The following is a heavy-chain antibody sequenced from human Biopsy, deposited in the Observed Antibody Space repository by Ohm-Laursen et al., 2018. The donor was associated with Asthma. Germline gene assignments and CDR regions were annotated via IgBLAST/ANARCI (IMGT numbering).Heavy chain of an antibody. CDR1: GDSLGSFINYA. CDR2: PIPVLGTA. Sequence: GSSVKVSCKASGDSLGSFINYAISWVRQAPRQGLEWMGGPIPVLGTADYAPMFEGRVTITADESTSTAYLELTSLRFEDTAVYYCARGYSGTDRIVYYYSGMEVWGQGTTVTVSS. CDR3: ARGYSGTDRIVYYYSGMEV. J-gene: IGHJ6*02. V-gene: IGHV1-69*01. D-gene: IGHD5-12*01.